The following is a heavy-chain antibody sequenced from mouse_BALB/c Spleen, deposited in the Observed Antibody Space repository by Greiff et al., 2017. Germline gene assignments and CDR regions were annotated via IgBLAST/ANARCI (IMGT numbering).Heavy chain of an antibody. D-gene: IGHD1-1*01. Sequence: VQLQQSGPELVKPGASVKMSCKASGYTFTSYVMHWVKQKPGQGLEWIGYINPYNDGTKYNQKFKGKATLTSDKSSSTAYMELSSLTSEDSAVYYCARDYYGSSSWYFDVWGAGTTVTVSS. CDR1: GYTFTSYV. CDR2: INPYNDGT. CDR3: ARDYYGSSSWYFDV. J-gene: IGHJ1*01. V-gene: IGHV1-14*01.